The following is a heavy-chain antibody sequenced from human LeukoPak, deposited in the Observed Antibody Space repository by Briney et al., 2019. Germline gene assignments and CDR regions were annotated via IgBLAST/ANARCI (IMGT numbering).Heavy chain of an antibody. Sequence: GGSLRLSCAASGFNFGGYAMHWVRQAPGKGLEWVSRITWNSDNRVYADSVQGRFAISRDNAKDSLFLQMNSLRAEDTAFYYYAKDRGGGGFNFFDFWGQGTLVTVSS. CDR1: GFNFGGYA. V-gene: IGHV3-9*01. J-gene: IGHJ4*02. CDR2: ITWNSDNR. D-gene: IGHD3-10*01. CDR3: AKDRGGGGFNFFDF.